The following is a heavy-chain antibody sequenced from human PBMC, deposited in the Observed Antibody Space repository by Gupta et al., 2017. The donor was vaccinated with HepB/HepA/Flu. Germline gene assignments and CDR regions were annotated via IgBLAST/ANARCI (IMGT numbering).Heavy chain of an antibody. CDR2: IRSKANSYAT. D-gene: IGHD3-22*01. J-gene: IGHJ4*02. V-gene: IGHV3-73*01. Sequence: EVQLVESGGGLVQPGGSLKLSCAASGFTFSGSAMHWVRQASGKGLEWVGRIRSKANSYATAYAASVKGRFTISRDDSKNTAYLQMNSLKTEDTAVYYCTRGHDSSGWIYWGQGTLVTVSS. CDR3: TRGHDSSGWIY. CDR1: GFTFSGSA.